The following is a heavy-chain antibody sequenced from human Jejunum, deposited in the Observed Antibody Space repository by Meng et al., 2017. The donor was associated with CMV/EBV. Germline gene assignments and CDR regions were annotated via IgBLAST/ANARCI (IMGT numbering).Heavy chain of an antibody. D-gene: IGHD3-22*01. CDR1: FRVGRNY. CDR2: VYSGGST. CDR3: ATEYYYDRSSYYPVFDI. V-gene: IGHV3-66*02. J-gene: IGHJ3*02. Sequence: FRVGRNYMRWDRQAPGQRLEWISVVYSGGSTYYANSVKNRFTVSRDNEQKTLHIQMNSLRPEDTAVYYCATEYYYDRSSYYPVFDIWGQGTMVTVSS.